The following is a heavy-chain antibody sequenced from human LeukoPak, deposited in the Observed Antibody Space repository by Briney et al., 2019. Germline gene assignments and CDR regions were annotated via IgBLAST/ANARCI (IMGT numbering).Heavy chain of an antibody. CDR1: GGSISNYF. CDR2: IYSSVST. V-gene: IGHV4-59*08. J-gene: IGHJ4*02. D-gene: IGHD7-27*01. CDR3: ARRPTGDPKFDY. Sequence: SETLSLTCSVSGGSISNYFWTWIRQPPGKGLEWIGYIYSSVSTYYNPSLKSRVTISVDTSKNRFSLKLSTVTAADTAVYYCARRPTGDPKFDYWGQGTLVTVSS.